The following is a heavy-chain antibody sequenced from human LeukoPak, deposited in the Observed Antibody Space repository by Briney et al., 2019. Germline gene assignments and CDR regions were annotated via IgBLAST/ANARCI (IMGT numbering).Heavy chain of an antibody. CDR2: IYYSGST. Sequence: PSETLSLTCTVSGGSISGYYWSWIRQPPGKGLEWIGYIYYSGSTNYNPSLKSRVTISVDTFKSQFFLKLSSVTAADTAVYYCAKSGIAAASALDYWGQGTLVTVSS. CDR3: AKSGIAAASALDY. CDR1: GGSISGYY. D-gene: IGHD6-13*01. V-gene: IGHV4-59*12. J-gene: IGHJ4*02.